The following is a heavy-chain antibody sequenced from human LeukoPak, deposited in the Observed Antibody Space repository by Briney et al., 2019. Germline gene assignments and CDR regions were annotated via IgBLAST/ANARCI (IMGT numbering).Heavy chain of an antibody. Sequence: ASVKVSCKASGYTFTSYYMHWVRQAPGQGLEWMGIINHSGGSTSDVQKFQGRVIMTRDNATSTVYMEVSEQMSEDTDAYYCARDWEYCSGGSCYPNYWGQGTLVTVSS. CDR3: ARDWEYCSGGSCYPNY. CDR1: GYTFTSYY. D-gene: IGHD2-15*01. J-gene: IGHJ4*02. CDR2: INHSGGST. V-gene: IGHV1-46*01.